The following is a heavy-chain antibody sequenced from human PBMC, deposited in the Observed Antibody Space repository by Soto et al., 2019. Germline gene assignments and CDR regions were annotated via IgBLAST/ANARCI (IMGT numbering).Heavy chain of an antibody. V-gene: IGHV4-59*01. CDR2: IYYSGST. J-gene: IGHJ5*02. Sequence: PSETLSLTCTVSGGSISIYYWSWIRQPPGKGLEWIGYIYYSGSTNYNPSLKSRVTISVDTSKNQFSLKLSSVTAADTAVYYCARVSMVWFGELLLNNWFDPWGQGTLVTVSS. D-gene: IGHD3-10*01. CDR3: ARVSMVWFGELLLNNWFDP. CDR1: GGSISIYY.